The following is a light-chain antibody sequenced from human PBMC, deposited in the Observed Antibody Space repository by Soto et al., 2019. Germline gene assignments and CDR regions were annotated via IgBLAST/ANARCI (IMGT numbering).Light chain of an antibody. CDR2: VNS. J-gene: IGLJ2*01. V-gene: IGLV1-40*01. Sequence: QSVLTQPPSVSGVPGQRVTISCTGSSSNIGAGYNVHWYQQLPGTATKPLIYVNSNRPSGVPDRFSGSKSGTSASLAITGLQAEDEADYYCQSYDSSLSGVVFGGGTKLTVL. CDR1: SSNIGAGYN. CDR3: QSYDSSLSGVV.